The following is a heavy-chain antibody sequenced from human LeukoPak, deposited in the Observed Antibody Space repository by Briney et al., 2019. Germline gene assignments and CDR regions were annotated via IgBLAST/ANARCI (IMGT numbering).Heavy chain of an antibody. CDR3: AKVHGDYVLRHFDY. Sequence: GGSLRLSCVASGFTFSSYSMNWVRQAPGKGLEWVSAISGSGGSTYYADSVKGRFTISRDNSKNTLYLQMNSLRAEDTAVYYCAKVHGDYVLRHFDYWGQGTLVTVSS. D-gene: IGHD4-17*01. CDR1: GFTFSSYS. CDR2: ISGSGGST. V-gene: IGHV3-23*01. J-gene: IGHJ4*02.